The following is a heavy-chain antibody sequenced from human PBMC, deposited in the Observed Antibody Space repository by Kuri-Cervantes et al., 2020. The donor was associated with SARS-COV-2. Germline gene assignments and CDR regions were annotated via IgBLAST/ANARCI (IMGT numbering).Heavy chain of an antibody. CDR3: ARALPWDLRGNDAFDI. Sequence: SQTLSLTCAVYGGSFSGYYWRWIRQPPGKGLEWIGEINDSGSTNYNPSLKSRVTISVDTSKNQFSLKLSSVTAADTAVYYCARALPWDLRGNDAFDIWGQGTMVTVSS. J-gene: IGHJ3*02. CDR1: GGSFSGYY. D-gene: IGHD1-26*01. V-gene: IGHV4-34*01. CDR2: INDSGST.